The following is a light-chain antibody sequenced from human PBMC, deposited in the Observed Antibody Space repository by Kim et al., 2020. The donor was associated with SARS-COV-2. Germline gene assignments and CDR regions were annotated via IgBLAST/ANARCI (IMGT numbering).Light chain of an antibody. J-gene: IGLJ1*01. CDR3: QAWDSSTGV. Sequence: CVSEGQNDSITCTRDKLGDKYSCWYQQKRGHSPVLVIYQDSKRPYGIPERFSGSNSGNTDTLTISGTQAMDEADYYCQAWDSSTGVFGTGTKVT. V-gene: IGLV3-1*01. CDR2: QDS. CDR1: KLGDKY.